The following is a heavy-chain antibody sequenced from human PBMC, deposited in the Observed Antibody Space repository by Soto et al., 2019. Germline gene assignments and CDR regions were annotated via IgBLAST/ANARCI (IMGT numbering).Heavy chain of an antibody. D-gene: IGHD5-18*01. CDR3: AKSSRYSGYD. Sequence: GGPLRLSCEASGFIFKAYGMSWVRQAAGKGLEWVAGIGGDNATYYSDSVRGRFTISRDKSKNTVYLQMDDLRVEDAAIYYCAKSSRYSGYDWGQGTVVTVSS. V-gene: IGHV3-23*01. J-gene: IGHJ4*02. CDR2: IGGDNAT. CDR1: GFIFKAYG.